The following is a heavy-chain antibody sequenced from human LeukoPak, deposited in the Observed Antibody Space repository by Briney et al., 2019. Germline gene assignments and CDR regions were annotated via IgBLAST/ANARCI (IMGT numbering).Heavy chain of an antibody. V-gene: IGHV4-4*07. CDR3: ARDWAVAGPNWFDP. CDR1: GGSISSYY. J-gene: IGHJ5*02. D-gene: IGHD6-19*01. CDR2: IYTSGST. Sequence: SETLSLTCTVSGGSISSYYWSWIRQPAGKGLEWIGRIYTSGSTNYNPSLKSRVTMSVDTSKNQFSLKLSPVTAADTAVYYCARDWAVAGPNWFDPWGQGTLVTVSS.